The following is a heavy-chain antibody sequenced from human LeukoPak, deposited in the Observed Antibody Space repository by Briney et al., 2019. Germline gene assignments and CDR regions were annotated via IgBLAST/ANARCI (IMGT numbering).Heavy chain of an antibody. D-gene: IGHD2-15*01. J-gene: IGHJ4*02. V-gene: IGHV3-49*04. CDR1: GFNFGEFV. CDR3: SRGFAAD. CDR2: IRDKANGGTT. Sequence: GGSLRLSCATSGFNFGEFVVSWVRRAPGTGQEWVGFIRDKANGGTTEYAASVEGRFMIARDDSKGLAYLEMNSLKVDDTGTYYCSRGFAADWGQGALVTVSS.